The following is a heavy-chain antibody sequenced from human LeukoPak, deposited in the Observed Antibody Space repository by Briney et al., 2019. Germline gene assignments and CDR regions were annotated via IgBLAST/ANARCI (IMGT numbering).Heavy chain of an antibody. Sequence: GGSLRLSCAASGFTFSSYGMHWVRQAPGKGLEWVAVISYDGSNKYYADSVKGRFTISRDNSKNTLYLQMNSLRAEDTAVYYCAIFEYSSRPVDYWSQGTLVTVSS. CDR2: ISYDGSNK. CDR1: GFTFSSYG. D-gene: IGHD6-13*01. V-gene: IGHV3-30*03. CDR3: AIFEYSSRPVDY. J-gene: IGHJ4*02.